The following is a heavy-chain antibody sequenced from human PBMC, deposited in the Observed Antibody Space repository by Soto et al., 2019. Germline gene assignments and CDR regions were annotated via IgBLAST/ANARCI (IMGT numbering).Heavy chain of an antibody. CDR3: AKDLGYFVYHYYGMDV. CDR2: ISGSGATT. D-gene: IGHD5-18*01. J-gene: IGHJ6*02. CDR1: GFTFSSYA. Sequence: PGGSLRLSCAASGFTFSSYAMTWVRQAPGKGLEWVSAISGSGATTYHADSVKGRFTISRDNSKNTLYLQMNSLRAEDTALYYCAKDLGYFVYHYYGMDVWGQGTTVNVSS. V-gene: IGHV3-23*01.